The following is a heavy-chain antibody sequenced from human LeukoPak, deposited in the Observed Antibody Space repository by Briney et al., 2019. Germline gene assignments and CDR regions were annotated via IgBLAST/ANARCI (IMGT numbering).Heavy chain of an antibody. D-gene: IGHD3-22*01. V-gene: IGHV3-30*02. CDR1: GFTFSSYG. CDR2: IRYDGSNK. CDR3: AKDYISGDGYWDFDS. J-gene: IGHJ4*02. Sequence: GGSLRLSCAASGFTFSSYGMHWVRQAPGRGLEWVTFIRYDGSNKYYADSVKGRFTISRDNSKNTMPMEMNSLRVEDTAVYFCAKDYISGDGYWDFDSWGQGILVTVSS.